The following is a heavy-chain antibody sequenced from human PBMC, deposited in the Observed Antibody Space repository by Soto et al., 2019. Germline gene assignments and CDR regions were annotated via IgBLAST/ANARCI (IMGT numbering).Heavy chain of an antibody. CDR3: AKSPTVTTELAFDI. D-gene: IGHD4-17*01. J-gene: IGHJ3*02. Sequence: GGSLRLSCAASGFTFSSYGMHWVRQAPGKGLEWVAVISYDGSNKYYADSVKGRFTISRDNSKNTLYLQMNSLRAEDTAVYYCAKSPTVTTELAFDIWGQGTMVTVSS. CDR2: ISYDGSNK. V-gene: IGHV3-30*18. CDR1: GFTFSSYG.